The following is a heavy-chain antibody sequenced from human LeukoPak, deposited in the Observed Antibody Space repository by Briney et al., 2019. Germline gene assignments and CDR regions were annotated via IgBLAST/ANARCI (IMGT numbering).Heavy chain of an antibody. Sequence: GGSLRLSCAASGFTFSSYGMHWVRQAPGKGLEWVAVISYDGGNKYYADSVKGRFTISRDNAKNSLYLQMNSLRAEDTAVYYCASGSGYCSGGSCSDYWGQGTLVTVSS. V-gene: IGHV3-30*03. J-gene: IGHJ4*02. CDR3: ASGSGYCSGGSCSDY. D-gene: IGHD2-15*01. CDR1: GFTFSSYG. CDR2: ISYDGGNK.